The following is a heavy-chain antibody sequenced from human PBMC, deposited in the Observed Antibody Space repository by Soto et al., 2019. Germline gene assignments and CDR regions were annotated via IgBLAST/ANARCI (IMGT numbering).Heavy chain of an antibody. D-gene: IGHD3-3*01. Sequence: GGSLRLSRAAGGFTISGSAMQWVRQAPEKGLEWGGRISSKTKGNATEYITAGERRITIPRDDSKNMEYLQMNSQKTEDTAGYYCARHRPTGIFGSFVLGGVDVWGQGTTVTVSS. J-gene: IGHJ6*02. V-gene: IGHV3-73*01. CDR1: GFTISGSA. CDR2: ISSKTKGNAT. CDR3: ARHRPTGIFGSFVLGGVDV.